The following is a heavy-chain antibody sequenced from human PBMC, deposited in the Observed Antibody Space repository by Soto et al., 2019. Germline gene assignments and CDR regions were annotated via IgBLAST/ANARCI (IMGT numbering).Heavy chain of an antibody. Sequence: ASVKVSCQASGYTFTSYGISWVRQAPGQGLEWMGWISAYNGNTNYAQKLQGRVTMTTDTSTSTAYMELRSLRSDDTAVYYCARDRGGDFWSGYFGPTYYYYGMDVWGQGTTVTVSS. V-gene: IGHV1-18*04. CDR2: ISAYNGNT. J-gene: IGHJ6*02. D-gene: IGHD3-3*01. CDR1: GYTFTSYG. CDR3: ARDRGGDFWSGYFGPTYYYYGMDV.